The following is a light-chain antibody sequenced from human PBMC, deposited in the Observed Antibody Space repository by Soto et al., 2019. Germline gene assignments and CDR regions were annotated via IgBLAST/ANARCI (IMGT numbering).Light chain of an antibody. J-gene: IGLJ1*01. CDR2: EVS. V-gene: IGLV2-14*01. Sequence: QSVLTQAASVSGSPGQSITISCTGASSDFGDHKSVSWYQHHPGKAPKLMIYEVSNRPSGVSNRFSGSKSGNTASLTISGLQAEDEADYYCSSYTSSSTLYVFGTGTKLTVL. CDR3: SSYTSSSTLYV. CDR1: SSDFGDHKS.